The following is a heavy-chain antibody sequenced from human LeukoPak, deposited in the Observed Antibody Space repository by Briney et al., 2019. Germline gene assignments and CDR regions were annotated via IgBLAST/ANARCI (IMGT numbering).Heavy chain of an antibody. CDR2: IYYSGST. D-gene: IGHD5-12*01. CDR1: GGSISSCDYY. CDR3: ARAETSHPGYSGYDYVRFYYYYGMDV. V-gene: IGHV4-30-4*01. Sequence: SQTLSLTCTVSGGSISSCDYYWSWIRQPPGKGLEWIGYIYYSGSTYYNPSLKSRVTISVDTSKNQFSLKLSSVTAADTAVYYCARAETSHPGYSGYDYVRFYYYYGMDVWGQGTTVTVSS. J-gene: IGHJ6*02.